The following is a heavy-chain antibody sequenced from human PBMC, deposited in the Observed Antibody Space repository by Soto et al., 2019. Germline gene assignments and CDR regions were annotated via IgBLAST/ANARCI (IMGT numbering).Heavy chain of an antibody. D-gene: IGHD5-18*01. CDR2: ISGSGDGT. CDR3: AGPGYSSQDY. J-gene: IGHJ4*02. CDR1: VFTFSSFA. V-gene: IGHV3-23*01. Sequence: WWSLRLSCLASVFTFSSFALSWFRQAPGKGLEWVSAISGSGDGTDYADSVKGRFTISRDNSKNTLYLQMNSLRAEDTAVYYCAGPGYSSQDYWGQGALVTVSS.